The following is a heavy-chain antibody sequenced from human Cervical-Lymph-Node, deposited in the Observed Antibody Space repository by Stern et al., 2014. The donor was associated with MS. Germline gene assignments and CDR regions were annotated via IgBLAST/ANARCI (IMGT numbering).Heavy chain of an antibody. V-gene: IGHV3-21*01. CDR2: ISSSSSYI. J-gene: IGHJ4*02. CDR1: GFTFSSYS. D-gene: IGHD5-18*01. CDR3: ARIFTGREYNYGTDY. Sequence: EVQLEESGGGLVKPGGSLRLSCAASGFTFSSYSMNWVRQAPGKGLEWVSSISSSSSYIYYADSVKGRFTISRDNAKNSLYLQMNSLRAEDTAVYYCARIFTGREYNYGTDYWGQGTLVTVSS.